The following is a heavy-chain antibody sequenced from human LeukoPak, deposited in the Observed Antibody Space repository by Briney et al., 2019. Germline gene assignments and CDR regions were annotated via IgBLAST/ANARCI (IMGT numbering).Heavy chain of an antibody. CDR1: GFTFSSYG. V-gene: IGHV3-30*18. CDR3: AKARLRYCSGGSCYSASDY. CDR2: ISYDGSNK. J-gene: IGHJ4*02. D-gene: IGHD2-15*01. Sequence: GGSLRLSCAASGFTFSSYGMHWVRQAPGKGLEWVAVISYDGSNKYYADSVKGRFTISRDNSKNTLYLQMNSLRAEDTAVYYCAKARLRYCSGGSCYSASDYWGQGTLVTVSS.